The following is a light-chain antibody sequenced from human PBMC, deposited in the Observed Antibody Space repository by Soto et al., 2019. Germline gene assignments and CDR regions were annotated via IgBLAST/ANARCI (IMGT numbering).Light chain of an antibody. CDR2: DGT. V-gene: IGLV2-14*01. Sequence: SPVTPPASGSVAPGQAVPVSCSGTSSDVGAYNYVSWYQQHPGKAPKLMIYDGTKRPSGVSNRSSGSKSGNTASLTISGLRAEDEADYYCNSYTTSNTYVFGTGTKVTVL. CDR1: SSDVGAYNY. J-gene: IGLJ1*01. CDR3: NSYTTSNTYV.